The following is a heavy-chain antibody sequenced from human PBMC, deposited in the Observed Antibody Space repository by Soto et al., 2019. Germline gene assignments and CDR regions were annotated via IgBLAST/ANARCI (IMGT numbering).Heavy chain of an antibody. J-gene: IGHJ5*02. CDR2: IYYSGST. V-gene: IGHV4-39*01. CDR3: ARHWVFFRLYYDRRNGGWFDP. D-gene: IGHD3-22*01. CDR1: GGSISSSSYY. Sequence: SETLSLTCTVSGGSISSSSYYWGWIRQPPGKGLEWIGSIYYSGSTYYNPSLKSRVTISVDTSKNQFSLKLRSVTAADTAVYYCARHWVFFRLYYDRRNGGWFDPWGQGTLVTVSS.